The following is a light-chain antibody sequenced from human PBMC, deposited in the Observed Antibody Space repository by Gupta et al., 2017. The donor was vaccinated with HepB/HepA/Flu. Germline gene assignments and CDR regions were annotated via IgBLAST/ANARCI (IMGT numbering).Light chain of an antibody. V-gene: IGKV3-11*01. Sequence: EIVYTPSPATLPFSPGARSSLSCRTSQSVCSYLACDQQKPGQAPRLIIYDASNRDPGILGRFSGSGSGTDFTLTSSCLETEDIDVYYHHPRSNFAFGRGTKVDIK. CDR1: QSVCSY. CDR2: DAS. J-gene: IGKJ4*01. CDR3: HPRSNFA.